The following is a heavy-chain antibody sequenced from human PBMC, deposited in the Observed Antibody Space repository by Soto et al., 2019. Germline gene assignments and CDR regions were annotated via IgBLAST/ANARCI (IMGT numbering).Heavy chain of an antibody. CDR1: GASITYVGYS. V-gene: IGHV4-30-2*01. D-gene: IGHD1-26*01. CDR2: INHLETT. CDR3: ARGGGSDSCDY. Sequence: QLQLHESGSGLVKTSQTLSLTCTVSGASITYVGYSWSWIRQTPGKGLEWIGYINHLETTFYNPSFESRLSLSMDRAKNQFSLNLYSMSAADRAVYFCARGGGSDSCDYWGQGILVTVSS. J-gene: IGHJ4*02.